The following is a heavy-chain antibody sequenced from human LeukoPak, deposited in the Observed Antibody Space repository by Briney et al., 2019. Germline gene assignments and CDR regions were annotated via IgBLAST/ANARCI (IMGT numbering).Heavy chain of an antibody. D-gene: IGHD2-15*01. CDR1: GGSISSHY. V-gene: IGHV4-59*11. J-gene: IGHJ4*02. Sequence: SETLSLTCTVSGGSISSHYWSWIRQPPGKGLEWIGYIYYSGSTNYNPSLKSRVTISVDTSKNQFSLKLSSVTAADTAVYYCARGRDIVVVVAATPFDYWGQGTLVTVSS. CDR2: IYYSGST. CDR3: ARGRDIVVVVAATPFDY.